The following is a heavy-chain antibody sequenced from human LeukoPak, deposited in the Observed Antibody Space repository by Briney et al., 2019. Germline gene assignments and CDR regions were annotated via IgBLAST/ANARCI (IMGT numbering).Heavy chain of an antibody. CDR2: INHSGST. D-gene: IGHD1-14*01. Sequence: SETLSLTCTVSGGSISSSSYYWGWIRQPPGKGLEWIGEINHSGSTNYNPSLKSRVTISVDTSKNQFSLKLSSVTAADTAVYYCARGLRIRRFDPWGQGTLVTVSS. CDR1: GGSISSSSYY. V-gene: IGHV4-39*07. J-gene: IGHJ5*02. CDR3: ARGLRIRRFDP.